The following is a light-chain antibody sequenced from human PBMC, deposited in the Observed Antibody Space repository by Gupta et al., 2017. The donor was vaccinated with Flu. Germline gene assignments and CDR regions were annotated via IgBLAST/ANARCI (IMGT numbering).Light chain of an antibody. Sequence: DVVMTQSPLFLPATLGQPASISCKSSRSLVYTDGKTYLNWFHQRPGQSPRRLISRSSDRDSGVPDRFSGSGSGTDFTLKISRVEAEDVGVYYCRQVAHWPYTFGQGTKLEIK. J-gene: IGKJ2*01. CDR3: RQVAHWPYT. CDR2: RSS. V-gene: IGKV2-30*01. CDR1: RSLVYTDGKTY.